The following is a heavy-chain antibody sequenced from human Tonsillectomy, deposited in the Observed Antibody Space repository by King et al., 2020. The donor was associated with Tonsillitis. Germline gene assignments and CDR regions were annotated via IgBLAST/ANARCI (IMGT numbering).Heavy chain of an antibody. J-gene: IGHJ3*02. V-gene: IGHV1-18*01. CDR1: GYTFTSYG. D-gene: IGHD3-22*01. CDR3: ARDKYYDSSGYFNADEAFDI. Sequence: QLVQSGAEVKKPGASLKVSCKASGYTFTSYGMSWVRHAPGQGLEWMGWMSAYSGGTNYAQKHQGRVTITTDTSTSTAYMELRSLRSDDTAVYYCARDKYYDSSGYFNADEAFDIWGQGTMVTVSS. CDR2: MSAYSGGT.